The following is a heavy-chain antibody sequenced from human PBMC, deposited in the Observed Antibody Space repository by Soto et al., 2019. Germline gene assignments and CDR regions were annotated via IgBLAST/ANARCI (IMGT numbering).Heavy chain of an antibody. CDR3: AKDLYSNYGDAFDI. D-gene: IGHD4-4*01. CDR1: GFTFDDYA. CDR2: ISWNSDNI. Sequence: GGSLRLSCAASGFTFDDYAMHWVRQAPGKGLEWVSGISWNSDNIGYADSVKGRFTISRDNVKNSLYLQMNSLRAEDTALYYCAKDLYSNYGDAFDIWRQGTMVTVSS. J-gene: IGHJ3*02. V-gene: IGHV3-9*01.